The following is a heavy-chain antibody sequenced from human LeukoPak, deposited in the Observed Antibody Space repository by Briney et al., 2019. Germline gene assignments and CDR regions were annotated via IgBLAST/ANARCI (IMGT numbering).Heavy chain of an antibody. J-gene: IGHJ5*02. CDR1: GGSISSYY. V-gene: IGHV4-59*12. D-gene: IGHD2-2*02. CDR3: ARDGSSYQLLYSDWFDP. Sequence: SETLSLTCTVSGGSISSYYWSWIRQPPGKGLEWIGYIYYSGSTNYNPSLKSRVTMSVDTSKNQFSLKLSSVTAADTAVYYCARDGSSYQLLYSDWFDPWGQGTLVTVSS. CDR2: IYYSGST.